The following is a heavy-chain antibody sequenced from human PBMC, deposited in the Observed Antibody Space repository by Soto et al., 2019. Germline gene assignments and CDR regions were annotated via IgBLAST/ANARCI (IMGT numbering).Heavy chain of an antibody. V-gene: IGHV4-39*01. Sequence: SATLSLTCTVSGASISNTSSYWGCIRESPWTGPEWIGNIYYSGKTYSCPSLKSRVSISVDASRNQFSLRLSSVTAAETAVYYCGRPWGIGLTPPGPWGQGVLVTVSS. CDR1: GASISNTSSY. CDR2: IYYSGKT. J-gene: IGHJ5*02. CDR3: GRPWGIGLTPPGP. D-gene: IGHD6-13*01.